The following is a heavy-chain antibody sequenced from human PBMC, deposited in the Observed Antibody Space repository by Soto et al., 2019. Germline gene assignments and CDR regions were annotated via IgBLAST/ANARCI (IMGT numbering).Heavy chain of an antibody. D-gene: IGHD1-20*01. Sequence: QVQLMQSGAEVRKPGASVKVSSKASGYTFTDYDINWVRQATGQGLEWLGWMTPKSGYTGYAQKFQGRVTLTRDTSRGTAYMELSSLTSEDTAVYYCTRNLYNTGDFDHWGQGTLVTVSS. CDR3: TRNLYNTGDFDH. V-gene: IGHV1-8*02. CDR2: MTPKSGYT. CDR1: GYTFTDYD. J-gene: IGHJ4*02.